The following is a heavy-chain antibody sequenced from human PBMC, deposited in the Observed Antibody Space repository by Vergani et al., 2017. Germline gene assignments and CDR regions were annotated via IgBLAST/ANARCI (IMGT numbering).Heavy chain of an antibody. V-gene: IGHV4-39*01. Sequence: QMQLQESGPGLVKASETLSLTCTVSGDSIISRSYYWGWIRQPPGKGLEWIGSIYNSGNVDSSSSLKSRVTISADTSKNQFSLRLTSVTAADTAVYYGASGKYYSDSTAHFRGRYFDVWGRGTLVTVPS. D-gene: IGHD3-16*01. CDR3: ASGKYYSDSTAHFRGRYFDV. J-gene: IGHJ2*01. CDR2: IYNSGNV. CDR1: GDSIISRSYY.